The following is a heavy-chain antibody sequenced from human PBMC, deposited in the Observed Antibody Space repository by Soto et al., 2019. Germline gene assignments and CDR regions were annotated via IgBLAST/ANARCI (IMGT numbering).Heavy chain of an antibody. CDR3: TTAGIHSGYHWTDY. J-gene: IGHJ4*02. CDR1: GFTFNNAW. D-gene: IGHD5-12*01. V-gene: IGHV3-15*07. CDR2: IATKTDGGTA. Sequence: GGALRLSCAASGFTFNNAWMNWVLQAPRKGLEWVGRIATKTDGGTADYAAPVKGRFTISRDDSKNTLYLQMNSLKTEDTAVYFCTTAGIHSGYHWTDYWGQGTLVTVSS.